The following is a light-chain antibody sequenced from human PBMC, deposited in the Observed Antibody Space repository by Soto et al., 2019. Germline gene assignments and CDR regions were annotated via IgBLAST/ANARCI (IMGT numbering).Light chain of an antibody. CDR2: DAS. V-gene: IGKV3-20*01. CDR1: RSVSSNY. Sequence: EIVLTQSPGTLSLSPGERATLSCRASRSVSSNYLAWYQQKPGQAPRLLIYDASNRATGIPARFSGSGSGTDFTLTISRLEPEDFAVYYCQQYGSSPRTFGPGTKVDIK. CDR3: QQYGSSPRT. J-gene: IGKJ3*01.